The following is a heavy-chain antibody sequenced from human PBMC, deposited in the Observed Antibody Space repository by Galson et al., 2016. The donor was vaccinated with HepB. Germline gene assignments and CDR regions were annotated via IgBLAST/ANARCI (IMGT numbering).Heavy chain of an antibody. J-gene: IGHJ6*02. CDR3: VRDPPHYYDNNYDMDV. D-gene: IGHD3-22*01. CDR1: GFTFSNYG. CDR2: ITHDGSVR. Sequence: SLRLSCASSGFTFSNYGMTWVRQAPGKGLEWVANITHDGSVRYYVDSVKGRFTISRDNAENSLRLQMDSLRAEDTAVYYCVRDPPHYYDNNYDMDVWAKGPRSPSP. V-gene: IGHV3-7*03.